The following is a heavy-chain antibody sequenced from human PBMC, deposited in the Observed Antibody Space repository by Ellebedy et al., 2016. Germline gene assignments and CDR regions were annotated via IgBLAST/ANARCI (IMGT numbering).Heavy chain of an antibody. J-gene: IGHJ4*02. D-gene: IGHD4-17*01. CDR3: ATDLGDYGDLDY. CDR1: GYTFTSFG. Sequence: ASVKVFCXASGYTFTSFGISWVRRAPGQGLEWMGWISAYNGNANYAQNLQGRVTMTTDTSTSTAYMELRSLRSDDTAVYYCATDLGDYGDLDYWGQGTLVTVSS. V-gene: IGHV1-18*01. CDR2: ISAYNGNA.